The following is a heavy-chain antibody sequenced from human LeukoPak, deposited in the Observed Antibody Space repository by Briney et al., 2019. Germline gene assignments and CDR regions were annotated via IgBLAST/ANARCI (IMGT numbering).Heavy chain of an antibody. J-gene: IGHJ3*02. CDR3: AKDAYQSGTTGLRAFDI. CDR2: TSGGGAST. D-gene: IGHD1-1*01. CDR1: GFTFSSYT. V-gene: IGHV3-23*01. Sequence: GGSLRLSCAASGFTFSSYTMTWVRQAPGEGLEWVSTTSGGGASTFYADSVKGRFTISRDNSKNTLYLQLNSLRAEDTAVYYCAKDAYQSGTTGLRAFDIWGQGTKVTVSS.